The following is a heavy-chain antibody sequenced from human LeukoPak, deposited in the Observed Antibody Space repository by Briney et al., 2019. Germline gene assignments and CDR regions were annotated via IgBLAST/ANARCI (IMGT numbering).Heavy chain of an antibody. V-gene: IGHV1-58*02. J-gene: IGHJ6*02. CDR3: AVLGTDLSL. D-gene: IGHD1/OR15-1a*01. CDR1: GYTFTGYY. CDR2: IVVGSGNT. Sequence: PPASVKVSCKASGYTFTGYYMHWVRQAPGQRLEWIGWIVVGSGNTNYAQKFQERVTITRDMSTSTAYMELSSLRSEDTAVYYCAVLGTDLSLWGQGTTVTVSS.